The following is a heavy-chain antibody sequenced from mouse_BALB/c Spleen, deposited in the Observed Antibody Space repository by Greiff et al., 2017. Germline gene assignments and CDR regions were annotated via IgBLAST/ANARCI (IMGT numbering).Heavy chain of an antibody. CDR1: GYTFTSYW. D-gene: IGHD2-12*01. V-gene: IGHV1-69*02. CDR3: TRDDVGIAY. J-gene: IGHJ3*01. Sequence: VQLQQPGAELVRPGASVKLSCKASGYTFTSYWINWVKQRPGQGLEWIGNIYPSDSYTNYNQKFKDKATLTVDKSSSTAYMQLSSPTSEDSAVYYCTRDDVGIAYWGQGTLVTVSA. CDR2: IYPSDSYT.